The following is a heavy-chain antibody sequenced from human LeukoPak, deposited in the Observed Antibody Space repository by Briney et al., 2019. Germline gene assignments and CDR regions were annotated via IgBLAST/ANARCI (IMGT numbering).Heavy chain of an antibody. V-gene: IGHV1-2*02. CDR1: GYTFTGHY. J-gene: IGHJ3*02. CDR2: INSESGGT. CDR3: ARGRVHSWSDAFDI. D-gene: IGHD1-1*01. Sequence: ASVKVSCKASGYTFTGHYMHWVRQAPGQGLEWMGWINSESGGTKYAQKFQGSVIMTRVTSISTAYMELSRLKSDDTAVYYCARGRVHSWSDAFDIWGQGTTVTVSS.